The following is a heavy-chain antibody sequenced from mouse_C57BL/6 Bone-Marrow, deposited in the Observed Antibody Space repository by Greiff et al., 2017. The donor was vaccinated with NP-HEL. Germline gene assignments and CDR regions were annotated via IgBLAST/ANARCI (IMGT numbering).Heavy chain of an antibody. V-gene: IGHV14-4*01. CDR1: GFNIKDDY. D-gene: IGHD1-1*01. CDR3: TTGGSSPYAMDY. J-gene: IGHJ4*01. CDR2: LDPENGDT. Sequence: VQLQQSGAELVRPGASVKLSCTVSGFNIKDDYMHWVKQRPEQGLEWIGWLDPENGDTEYASKFQGKATITADISSNTAYLQLSSLTSEDTAVYYCTTGGSSPYAMDYWGQGTSVTVSS.